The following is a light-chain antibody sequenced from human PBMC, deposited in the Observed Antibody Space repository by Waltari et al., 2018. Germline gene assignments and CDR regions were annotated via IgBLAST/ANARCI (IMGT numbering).Light chain of an antibody. CDR2: DVN. CDR3: CSQSTYNGVI. V-gene: IGLV2-14*03. J-gene: IGLJ2*01. Sequence: QSALSKPASVSGSPGQSITISCTGISSDVGGDDSVSWYQDHPGQAPKVIIYDVNNRPSGVSDRFSGSKSGNTASLTISGLQAEDEANYYCCSQSTYNGVIFGGGTKLTVL. CDR1: SSDVGGDDS.